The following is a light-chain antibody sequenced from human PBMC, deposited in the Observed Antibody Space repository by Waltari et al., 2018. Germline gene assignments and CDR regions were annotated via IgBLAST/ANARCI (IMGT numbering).Light chain of an antibody. V-gene: IGKV3-20*01. CDR2: HAS. CDR3: QHYESLPVT. J-gene: IGKJ1*01. Sequence: EIVLTQSPGTLSLSPGESATLSRRASQSISKYLAWYQQKPGQAPRLLIYHASSRAAGIPDRFSGSGSGTDFSLSISRLEPEDFAVYYCQHYESLPVTFGQGTKVEIK. CDR1: QSISKY.